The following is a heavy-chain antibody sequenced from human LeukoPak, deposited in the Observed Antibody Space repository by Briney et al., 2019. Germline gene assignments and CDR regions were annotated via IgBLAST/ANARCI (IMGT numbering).Heavy chain of an antibody. J-gene: IGHJ5*02. V-gene: IGHV3-66*01. Sequence: GGSLRLSCAASGFTVSNNYMNLVRQAPGKGLEWVSLIYSGGDTHYADSVKGRFTISRDSSKNTLYLQMNSLRAEDTAVYYCARDPPAVRTNTYAWGQGTLVTVSS. CDR3: ARDPPAVRTNTYA. CDR1: GFTVSNNY. CDR2: IYSGGDT. D-gene: IGHD4/OR15-4a*01.